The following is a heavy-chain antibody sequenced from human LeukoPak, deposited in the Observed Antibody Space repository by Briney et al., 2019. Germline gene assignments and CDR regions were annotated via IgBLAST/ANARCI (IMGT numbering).Heavy chain of an antibody. CDR2: IYWDDDK. CDR1: GFSLSTSGVG. D-gene: IGHD3-22*01. V-gene: IGHV2-5*02. Sequence: SGPTLVKPTQTLTLTCTFSGFSLSTSGVGVGWIRQPPGKALEWLALIYWDDDKRYSPSLKSRLTITKDTSKNQVVLTMTNMDPVDTATYYCAHTTYYYDSSGYPDYWGQGTLVTVSS. J-gene: IGHJ4*02. CDR3: AHTTYYYDSSGYPDY.